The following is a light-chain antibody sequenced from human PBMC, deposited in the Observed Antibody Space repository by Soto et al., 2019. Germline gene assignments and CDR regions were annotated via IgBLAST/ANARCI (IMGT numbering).Light chain of an antibody. CDR3: QQSYNTPRT. V-gene: IGKV1-39*01. CDR2: AAY. CDR1: QSINSY. Sequence: DIQMTQSPSSLSASVGDRVTITCRASQSINSYLNWYEQKPGKAPKVLISAAYSLQSGVQSRFSGSRSGIYFTLTSSILQPEDFATYYCQQSYNTPRTFGQGTKVEIK. J-gene: IGKJ1*01.